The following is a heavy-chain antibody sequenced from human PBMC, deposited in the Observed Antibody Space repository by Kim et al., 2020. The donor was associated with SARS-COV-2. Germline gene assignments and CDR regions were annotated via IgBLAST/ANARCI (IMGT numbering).Heavy chain of an antibody. CDR2: ISWNSGSI. CDR3: AKSNLNYDSSGYPWAFDI. CDR1: GFTFHDYA. D-gene: IGHD3-22*01. V-gene: IGHV3-9*01. J-gene: IGHJ3*02. Sequence: GGSLRLSCAASGFTFHDYAMHWVRQAPGKGLEWVSGISWNSGSIGYADPVKGRFTISRDNAKNSLYLQMNRLRAEDTALYYCAKSNLNYDSSGYPWAFDIWGQGTMVTVSS.